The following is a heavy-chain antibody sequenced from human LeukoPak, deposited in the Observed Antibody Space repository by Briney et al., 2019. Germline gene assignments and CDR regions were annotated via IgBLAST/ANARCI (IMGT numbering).Heavy chain of an antibody. Sequence: ETLSLTCTVSGGSISYYYWSWVRQAPGKGLEWVSAISGSGGSTYYADSVKGRFTISRDNSKNTLYLQMNSLRAEDTAVYYCAKDYDPYGSGSPFDYWGQGTLVTVSS. J-gene: IGHJ4*02. CDR3: AKDYDPYGSGSPFDY. CDR1: GGSISYYY. CDR2: ISGSGGST. V-gene: IGHV3-23*01. D-gene: IGHD3-10*01.